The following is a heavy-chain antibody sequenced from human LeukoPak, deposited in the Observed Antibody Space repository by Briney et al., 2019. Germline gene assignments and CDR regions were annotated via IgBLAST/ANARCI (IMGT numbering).Heavy chain of an antibody. CDR1: GGSISSANHF. CDR2: NHYDGRA. V-gene: IGHV4-30-4*08. Sequence: SETLSLTCTVSGGSISSANHFWSWVRQSPGEGLEWIGYNHYDGRAHYNPSLKSRVSMSLDMSKNQFSLSLSSVTAADTAIYYCAREVITPGDSDGFDLWGQGTMVSVSS. J-gene: IGHJ3*01. CDR3: AREVITPGDSDGFDL. D-gene: IGHD2-2*01.